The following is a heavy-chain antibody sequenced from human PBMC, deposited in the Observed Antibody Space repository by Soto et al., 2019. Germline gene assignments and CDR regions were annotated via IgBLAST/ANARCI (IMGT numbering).Heavy chain of an antibody. CDR2: INAGSGGT. CDR1: GYAFSRYA. D-gene: IGHD2-21*02. Sequence: ASVKVSCKASGYAFSRYAINWIRQAPGQGLEWLGWINAGSGGTKYSQNFQGRVTMTRDTATSTVYLELSRLRSDDTAVYYCARDLVSHIVVVTAIPPGYYGMDVWGQGTTVTVSS. V-gene: IGHV1-3*01. CDR3: ARDLVSHIVVVTAIPPGYYGMDV. J-gene: IGHJ6*01.